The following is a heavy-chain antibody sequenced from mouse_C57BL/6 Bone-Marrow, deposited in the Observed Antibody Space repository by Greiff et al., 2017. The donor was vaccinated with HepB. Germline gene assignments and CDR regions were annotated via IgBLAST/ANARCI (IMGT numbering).Heavy chain of an antibody. V-gene: IGHV3-6*01. J-gene: IGHJ2*01. CDR1: GYSITSGYY. CDR2: ISYDGSN. Sequence: EVKLMESGPGLVKPSQSLSLTCSVPGYSITSGYYWNWIRQFPGNKLEWMGYISYDGSNNYNPSLKNRISITRDTSKNQFFLKLNSVTTEDTATYYCAREEDYDGYYFDYWGQGTTLTVSS. D-gene: IGHD2-4*01. CDR3: AREEDYDGYYFDY.